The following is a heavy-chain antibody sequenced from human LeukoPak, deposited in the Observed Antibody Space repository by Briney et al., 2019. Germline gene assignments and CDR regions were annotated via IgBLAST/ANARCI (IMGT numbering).Heavy chain of an antibody. CDR1: GDSVSSNSAT. CDR2: TYYRSKWYN. J-gene: IGHJ4*02. CDR3: ARDSSAMFDY. V-gene: IGHV6-1*01. D-gene: IGHD2-2*01. Sequence: SQTLSLTCAISGDSVSSNSATWNWIRQSPSRGLEWLGRTYYRSKWYNDYAISMKGRITINPDTSKNQFSLQMSSLTVEDTAVYYCARDSSAMFDYWGQGTLVAVSS.